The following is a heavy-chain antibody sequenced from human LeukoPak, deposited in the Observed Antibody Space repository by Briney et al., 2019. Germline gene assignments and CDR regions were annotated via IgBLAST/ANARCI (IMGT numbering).Heavy chain of an antibody. V-gene: IGHV3-21*01. CDR2: ISSSSSYI. CDR1: GFTFTTYW. J-gene: IGHJ4*02. CDR3: ARDLVVVPAADY. D-gene: IGHD2-2*01. Sequence: TGGSLRLSCAASGFTFTTYWMTWVRQAPGKGLEWVSSISSSSSYIYYADSVKGRFTISRDNAKNSLYLQMNSLRAEDTAVYYCARDLVVVPAADYWGQGTLVTVSS.